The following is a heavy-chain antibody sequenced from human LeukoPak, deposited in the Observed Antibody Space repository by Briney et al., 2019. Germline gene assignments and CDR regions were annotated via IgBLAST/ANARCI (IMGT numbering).Heavy chain of an antibody. CDR1: GGSISSGYHY. V-gene: IGHV4-39*01. D-gene: IGHD6-13*01. Sequence: SETLSLTCTVSGGSISSGYHYWGWIRQPPGKGLEWIGSIYESGRTHYNPSLRSRITISVDTSKNQFSLELSSVTAADTAVYYCARGDISSWSLFDYWGQGTLVTVSS. CDR2: IYESGRT. CDR3: ARGDISSWSLFDY. J-gene: IGHJ4*02.